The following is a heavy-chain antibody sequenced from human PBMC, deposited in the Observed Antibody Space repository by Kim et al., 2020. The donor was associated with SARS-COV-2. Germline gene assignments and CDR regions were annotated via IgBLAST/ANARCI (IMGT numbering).Heavy chain of an antibody. J-gene: IGHJ4*02. D-gene: IGHD2-2*01. V-gene: IGHV1-18*01. Sequence: LQGRVTMTTDTSTSTAYMELRSLRSDDTAVYYCARDNIVVVPAASVPFDYWGQGTLVTVSS. CDR3: ARDNIVVVPAASVPFDY.